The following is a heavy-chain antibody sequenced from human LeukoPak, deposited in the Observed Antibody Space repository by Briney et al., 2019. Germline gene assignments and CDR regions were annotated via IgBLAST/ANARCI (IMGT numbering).Heavy chain of an antibody. Sequence: SETLSLTCTVSGGSISSYYWSWVRQPPVKGLEWIGSIYYSGSTYYNPSLKSRVTISVDTSKNQFSLKLSSVTAADTAVYYCARHRAPNYYDSSGYSPTFDYWGQGTLVTVSS. D-gene: IGHD3-22*01. V-gene: IGHV4-59*05. CDR1: GGSISSYY. CDR3: ARHRAPNYYDSSGYSPTFDY. J-gene: IGHJ4*02. CDR2: IYYSGST.